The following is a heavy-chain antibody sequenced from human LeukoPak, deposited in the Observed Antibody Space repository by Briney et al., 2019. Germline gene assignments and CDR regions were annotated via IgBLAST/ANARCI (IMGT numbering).Heavy chain of an antibody. V-gene: IGHV3-20*04. CDR1: GFPFDEYG. CDR2: FNWNGGTT. J-gene: IGHJ4*02. D-gene: IGHD3-10*01. Sequence: PGGSLRLSCEVSGFPFDEYGMSWVRQPPGKGLEWVSGFNWNGGTTGYADSVKGRFTISRDNAKNSLFLHMTSLRTDDTAVYYCARDLVDYYGSGFDYWGQGTLVIVSS. CDR3: ARDLVDYYGSGFDY.